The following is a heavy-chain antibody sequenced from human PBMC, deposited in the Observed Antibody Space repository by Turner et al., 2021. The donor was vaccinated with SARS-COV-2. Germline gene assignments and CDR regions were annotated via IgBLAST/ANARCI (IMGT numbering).Heavy chain of an antibody. V-gene: IGHV1-69*06. Sequence: AQLGQSGAEVKKPGSSVKVSCQASGGTFSSYAISWVRQAPGQGLEWMGGIIPIFGTANYAQKFQGRVTITADKSTSTAYMELSSLRSEDTAVYYCARCTSYGDYGNYSDYWGQGTLVTVSS. CDR3: ARCTSYGDYGNYSDY. CDR2: IIPIFGTA. D-gene: IGHD4-17*01. J-gene: IGHJ4*02. CDR1: GGTFSSYA.